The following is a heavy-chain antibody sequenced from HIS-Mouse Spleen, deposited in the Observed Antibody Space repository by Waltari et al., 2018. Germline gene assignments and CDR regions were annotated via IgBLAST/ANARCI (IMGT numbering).Heavy chain of an antibody. CDR3: ARTNYHYWYFDL. J-gene: IGHJ2*01. Sequence: NYNPSLKSRVTISVDTSKNQFSLKLSSVTAADTAVYYCARTNYHYWYFDLWGRGTLVTVSS. D-gene: IGHD4-4*01. V-gene: IGHV4-59*01.